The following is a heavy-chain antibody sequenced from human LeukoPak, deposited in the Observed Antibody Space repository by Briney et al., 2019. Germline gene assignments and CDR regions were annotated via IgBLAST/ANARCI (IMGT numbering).Heavy chain of an antibody. CDR1: GGSFSGYY. V-gene: IGHV4-34*01. CDR3: ARDTRANSYFYYMDV. CDR2: INHSGST. J-gene: IGHJ6*03. Sequence: PSETLSLTCAVYGGSFSGYYWSWIRQPPGKGLEWIGEINHSGSTNYNPSLKSRVTISVDTSKNQFSLKLSSVTAADTAVYYCARDTRANSYFYYMDVWGKGTTVTVSS.